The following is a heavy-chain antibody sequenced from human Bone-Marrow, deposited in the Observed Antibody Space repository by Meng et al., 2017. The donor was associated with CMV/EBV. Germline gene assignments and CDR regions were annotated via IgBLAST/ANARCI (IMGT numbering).Heavy chain of an antibody. V-gene: IGHV1-2*02. D-gene: IGHD6-19*01. CDR2: INPNSGGT. CDR3: ASSRIAVTYDY. CDR1: GYIFTDYY. J-gene: IGHJ4*02. Sequence: ASVKVSCKTSGYIFTDYYIHWMRQAPGQGPEWLGWINPNSGGTNYAQKFQGRVTMTRDTSISTAYMELSRLRSDDTAVYYCASSRIAVTYDYWGQGTLVTV.